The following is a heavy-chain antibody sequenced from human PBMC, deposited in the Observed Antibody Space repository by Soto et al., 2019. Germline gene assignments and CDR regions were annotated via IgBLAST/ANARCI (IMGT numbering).Heavy chain of an antibody. CDR2: ISGSGGSA. J-gene: IGHJ4*02. D-gene: IGHD1-26*01. CDR3: AKYLSGSCPDY. CDR1: GFTFSSYA. V-gene: IGHV3-23*01. Sequence: EVQLLESGGGLVQPGGSLRLSCAGSGFTFSSYAMSWVRQAPGKGLEWVSVISGSGGSAYYADSVKGRFTISRDNSKDTLYLQMNSLRAEDTAVYYCAKYLSGSCPDYWGQGTLVTVSS.